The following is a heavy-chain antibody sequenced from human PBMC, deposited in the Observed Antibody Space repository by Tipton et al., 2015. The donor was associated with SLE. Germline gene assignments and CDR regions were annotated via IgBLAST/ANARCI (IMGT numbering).Heavy chain of an antibody. V-gene: IGHV4-59*11. J-gene: IGHJ2*01. CDR1: GGSISSHY. D-gene: IGHD3-16*01. CDR2: IYYSGST. Sequence: TLSLTCTVSGGSISSHYWSWIRQPPGKGLEWIGYIYYSGSTNYNPSLKSRVTISVGTSKNQFSLKLSSVTAADTAVYYCAREVVYDYVWGDLWYFDLWGRGTLVTVSS. CDR3: AREVVYDYVWGDLWYFDL.